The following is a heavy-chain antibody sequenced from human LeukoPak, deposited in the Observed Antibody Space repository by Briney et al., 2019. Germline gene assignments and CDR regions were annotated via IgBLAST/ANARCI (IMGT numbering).Heavy chain of an antibody. CDR2: IYTTGNT. Sequence: PSETLSLTCTVSGGSINSYYWSWIRQPPGKGLEWIGRIYTTGNTNYNPSLKSRVTVSLDTSKNQFSLKLSSVSAEDTALYYCARERLGGSYYRPVDYWGQGTLVTVSS. J-gene: IGHJ4*02. V-gene: IGHV4-4*07. D-gene: IGHD1-26*01. CDR1: GGSINSYY. CDR3: ARERLGGSYYRPVDY.